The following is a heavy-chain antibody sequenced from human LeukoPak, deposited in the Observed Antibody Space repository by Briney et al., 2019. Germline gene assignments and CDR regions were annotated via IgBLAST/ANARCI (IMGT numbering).Heavy chain of an antibody. D-gene: IGHD1-26*01. CDR3: ARVTHLVGATMLSDSYYFDY. CDR2: ISAYTGDT. CDR1: GYTLTGYG. J-gene: IGHJ4*02. V-gene: IGHV1-18*01. Sequence: ASVKVSCKASGYTLTGYGLSWVRQAPGQGLEWMGWISAYTGDTNYARKVQGRVTMTRDTSISTAYMELSRLRSDDTAVYYCARVTHLVGATMLSDSYYFDYWGQGTLVTVSS.